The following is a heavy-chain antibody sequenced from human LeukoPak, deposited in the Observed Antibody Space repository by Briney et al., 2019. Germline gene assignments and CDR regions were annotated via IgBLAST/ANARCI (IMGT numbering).Heavy chain of an antibody. CDR2: ISGYTGGT. D-gene: IGHD6-19*01. Sequence: ASVKVSCKASGYTFSHYGISWVRQAPGQRFEWMGWISGYTGGTNYAQKFRDRVTMTTVTSTNTAHMELRSLRSDDTAVYDCASDRLERGIGSAVVGNWFDPWGQGTQVTVSS. V-gene: IGHV1-18*01. CDR3: ASDRLERGIGSAVVGNWFDP. J-gene: IGHJ5*02. CDR1: GYTFSHYG.